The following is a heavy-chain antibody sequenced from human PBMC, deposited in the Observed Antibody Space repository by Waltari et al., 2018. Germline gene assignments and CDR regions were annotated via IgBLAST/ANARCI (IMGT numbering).Heavy chain of an antibody. J-gene: IGHJ6*03. Sequence: QVQLVQSGAEVKKPGASVKVSCKASGYTFTGYYMHWVRQDPGQGLEWMGWINPNSGGTNYAQKFQGRVTMTRDTSISTAYMELSRLRSDDTAVYYCARDLAAAGYYYYMDVWGKGTAVTISS. D-gene: IGHD6-13*01. V-gene: IGHV1-2*02. CDR3: ARDLAAAGYYYYMDV. CDR1: GYTFTGYY. CDR2: INPNSGGT.